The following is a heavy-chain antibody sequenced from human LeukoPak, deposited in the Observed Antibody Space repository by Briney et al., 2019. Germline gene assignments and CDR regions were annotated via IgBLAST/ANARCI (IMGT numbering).Heavy chain of an antibody. Sequence: GGSLRLSCAASGFTFSGYAMTWVRQAPGKGLEWVSGISGSGGSTFYADSVKGRFTISRDNAKNSLYLQMNSLRAEDTAVYYCEHRNYWGQGTWSPSPQ. J-gene: IGHJ4*02. CDR1: GFTFSGYA. CDR3: EHRNY. CDR2: ISGSGGST. V-gene: IGHV3-23*01. D-gene: IGHD1-14*01.